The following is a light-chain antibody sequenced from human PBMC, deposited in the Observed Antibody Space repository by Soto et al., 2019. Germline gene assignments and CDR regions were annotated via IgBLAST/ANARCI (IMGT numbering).Light chain of an antibody. V-gene: IGKV1-5*01. Sequence: DIQVTQSPSTLSASVGDRVTITCRASQSFINWMAWYQQKPGPAPKLLMYDASISESGVPSRFSVSGSGTEFTLTISSLQPDDFATYYCQQYNSYSRYTFGQGTKLEIK. CDR1: QSFINW. CDR3: QQYNSYSRYT. CDR2: DAS. J-gene: IGKJ2*01.